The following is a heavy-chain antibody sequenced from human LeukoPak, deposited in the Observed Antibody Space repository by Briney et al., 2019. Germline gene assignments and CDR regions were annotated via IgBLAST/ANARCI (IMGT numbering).Heavy chain of an antibody. CDR3: ARSQAFNYDFWSGDAFDI. J-gene: IGHJ3*02. D-gene: IGHD3-3*01. CDR2: ISSSSSYI. V-gene: IGHV3-21*01. Sequence: PGGSLRLSCAPSGFTFSSYSMNWVRQAPGKGLEWVSFISSSSSYIYYADSVKGRFTISRDNAKKSLYLQMNSLRAEGTAVYYCARSQAFNYDFWSGDAFDIWGQGTMVTVSS. CDR1: GFTFSSYS.